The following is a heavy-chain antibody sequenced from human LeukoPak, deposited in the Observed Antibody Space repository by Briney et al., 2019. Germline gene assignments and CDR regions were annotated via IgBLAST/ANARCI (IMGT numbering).Heavy chain of an antibody. CDR1: GFTFSNYG. CDR3: AKGGGYEAQYYYYYLDV. J-gene: IGHJ6*03. Sequence: GGTLRLSCAASGFTFSNYGMSWVRQAPGKGLEWVSAISGSGGNTYYADSVKGRFTISRDNSKNTLYLQMKSLRAEDTAVYYCAKGGGYEAQYYYYYLDVWGKGTTVTIS. V-gene: IGHV3-23*01. CDR2: ISGSGGNT. D-gene: IGHD5-12*01.